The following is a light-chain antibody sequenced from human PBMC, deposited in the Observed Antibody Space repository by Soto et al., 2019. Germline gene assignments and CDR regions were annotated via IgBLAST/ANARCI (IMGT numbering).Light chain of an antibody. V-gene: IGKV3-11*01. CDR2: DAS. CDR1: QSVSNY. Sequence: EIVLTQSPATLSLSPGERATLSCRASQSVSNYLAWYQQKPGQAPRLLIYDASNRASGIPARFSGSGSGTDFTLTISSLDPEDFATYYCLQHNTYPLTFGGGTKVEIK. CDR3: LQHNTYPLT. J-gene: IGKJ4*01.